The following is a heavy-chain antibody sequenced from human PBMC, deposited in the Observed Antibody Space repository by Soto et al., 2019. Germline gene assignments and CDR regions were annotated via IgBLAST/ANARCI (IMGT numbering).Heavy chain of an antibody. CDR2: ITGSSDYT. J-gene: IGHJ4*02. CDR1: GFIFSSYA. CDR3: AKEQTTGAHYALDY. V-gene: IGHV3-23*01. Sequence: LRLSCEASGFIFSSYAMNWVRQAPGKGLQWVSSITGSSDYTSYIASVKGRFTISRDNSKNTLYLQMNGLRAEDTAVYFCAKEQTTGAHYALDYWSQGTLVTVSS. D-gene: IGHD2-8*02.